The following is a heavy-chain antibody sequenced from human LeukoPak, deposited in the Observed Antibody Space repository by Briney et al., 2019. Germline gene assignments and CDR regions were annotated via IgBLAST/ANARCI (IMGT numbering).Heavy chain of an antibody. CDR2: IYYTGST. D-gene: IGHD3-9*01. CDR3: ARLSKGRYFDYIFDY. CDR1: GGSVSSTEFY. Sequence: PSETLSLTCSVSGGSVSSTEFYWGWIRQPPGKGLQWIGNIYYTGSTYYNPSLNSRVTMSVDTSQNQFSLKMASVTAADTAVYYCARLSKGRYFDYIFDYWGQGTLVTASS. J-gene: IGHJ4*02. V-gene: IGHV4-39*01.